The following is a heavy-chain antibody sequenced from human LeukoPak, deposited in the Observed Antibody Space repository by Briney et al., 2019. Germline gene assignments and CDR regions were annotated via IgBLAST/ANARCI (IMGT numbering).Heavy chain of an antibody. J-gene: IGHJ3*02. CDR1: GFTFTGFF. D-gene: IGHD1-1*01. Sequence: GSLRLSCAASGFTFTGFFMSWLRQAPGKGLEWIGYIYYSGSTNYNPSLKSRVTISVDTSKNQFSLKLSSVTAADTAVYYCASTSPGPRYGAFDIRGQGTMVTASS. V-gene: IGHV4-59*01. CDR2: IYYSGST. CDR3: ASTSPGPRYGAFDI.